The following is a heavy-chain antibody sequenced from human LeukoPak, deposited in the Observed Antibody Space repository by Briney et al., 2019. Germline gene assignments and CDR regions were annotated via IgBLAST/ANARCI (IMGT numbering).Heavy chain of an antibody. J-gene: IGHJ5*02. D-gene: IGHD3-22*01. CDR1: GGSISNYY. CDR2: IFYTVSI. CDR3: ARSYSASYDSPAGWFDP. Sequence: SETLSLTCTVSGGSISNYYWSWIRQPPGKGLEWIGYIFYTVSINYNPSLRGRVTISVDTSKSQFSLRLSSVTAADTAVYYCARSYSASYDSPAGWFDPWGQGTLVTVSS. V-gene: IGHV4-59*01.